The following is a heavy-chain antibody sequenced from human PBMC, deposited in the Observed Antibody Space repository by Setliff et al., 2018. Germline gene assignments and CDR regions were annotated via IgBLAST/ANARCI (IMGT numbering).Heavy chain of an antibody. D-gene: IGHD1-20*01. J-gene: IGHJ3*01. Sequence: SETLSLTCTVSGGSISSYYWSWIRQPPGKGLEWIAYIYYSGSTNYNPSLKSRVTISVDTSKNQFSLKLSSVTAADTAVYYCARGNNWESAAFDVWGQGTMVTVSS. CDR1: GGSISSYY. CDR3: ARGNNWESAAFDV. CDR2: IYYSGST. V-gene: IGHV4-59*01.